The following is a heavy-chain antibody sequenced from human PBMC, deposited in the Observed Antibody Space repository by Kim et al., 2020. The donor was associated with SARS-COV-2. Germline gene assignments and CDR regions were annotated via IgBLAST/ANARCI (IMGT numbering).Heavy chain of an antibody. Sequence: GGSLRLSCAASGFTFSSYSMNWVRQAPGKGLEWVSYISSSSSTIYYADSVKGRFNISRDNARNSLYLQMNSLRDEDTAVXFCASGYDRNDYWGQGTLVTVSS. CDR1: GFTFSSYS. CDR3: ASGYDRNDY. CDR2: ISSSSSTI. D-gene: IGHD3-16*01. V-gene: IGHV3-48*02. J-gene: IGHJ4*02.